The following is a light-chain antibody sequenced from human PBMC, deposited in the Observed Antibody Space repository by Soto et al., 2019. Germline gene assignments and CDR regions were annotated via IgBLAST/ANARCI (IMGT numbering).Light chain of an antibody. CDR2: DAS. CDR1: QSLNSS. CDR3: QQRRDWPLT. J-gene: IGKJ4*01. Sequence: EIVLTQSPATLSLSPGERATLSCRASQSLNSSLAWFQQKPGQAPRLLIYDASNRATDIPARFSGSGSGTDFTLTISSLEPADFAVYYCQQRRDWPLTFGGGTKVEIK. V-gene: IGKV3-11*01.